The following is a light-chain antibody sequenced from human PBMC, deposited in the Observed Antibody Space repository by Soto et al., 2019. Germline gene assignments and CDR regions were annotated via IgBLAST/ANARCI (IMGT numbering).Light chain of an antibody. CDR2: EVS. V-gene: IGLV2-8*01. Sequence: QSALTQPPSASGSPGQSVTISCTGTSSDVGAYKYVSWYQQYPGKAPKLMIYEVSKRPSGVPDRFSGSKSGNTASLTVSGLEDEDEDDYYSTSYGGSNIWVFGGGTKLTVL. J-gene: IGLJ3*02. CDR1: SSDVGAYKY. CDR3: TSYGGSNIWV.